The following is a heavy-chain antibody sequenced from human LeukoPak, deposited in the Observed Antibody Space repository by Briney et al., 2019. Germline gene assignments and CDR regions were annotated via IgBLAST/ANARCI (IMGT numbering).Heavy chain of an antibody. CDR3: AGGSGLPHFDY. CDR2: IYYSGTT. CDR1: GGSISSYY. Sequence: SETPSLTCTVSGGSISSYYWSWIPQPPGERLEWIGYIYYSGTTNYHPHLKSRFTISVDTSKNQFSLKLTSVTAADTAVYYCAGGSGLPHFDYWGQGTLVTVSS. D-gene: IGHD3-10*01. V-gene: IGHV4-59*01. J-gene: IGHJ4*02.